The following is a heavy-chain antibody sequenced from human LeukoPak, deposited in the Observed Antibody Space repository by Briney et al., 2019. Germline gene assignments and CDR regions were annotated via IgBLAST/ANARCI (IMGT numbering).Heavy chain of an antibody. CDR1: GGTFSSYA. V-gene: IGHV1-69*13. J-gene: IGHJ6*02. CDR2: IIPIFGTA. Sequence: ASVKASCKASGGTFSSYAISWVRQAPGQGLEWMGGIIPIFGTANYAQKFQGRVTITADESTSTAYMELSSLRSEDTAVYYCARGRIVGATTPYYYYGMDVWGQGTTVTVSS. CDR3: ARGRIVGATTPYYYYGMDV. D-gene: IGHD1-26*01.